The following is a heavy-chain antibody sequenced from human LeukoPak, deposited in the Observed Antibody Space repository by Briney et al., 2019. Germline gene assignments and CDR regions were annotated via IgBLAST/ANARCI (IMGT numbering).Heavy chain of an antibody. D-gene: IGHD3-10*01. CDR3: ARDGVQAYWYFDL. CDR2: IYNSGRT. Sequence: SETLSLTCTVSGGSISSGGYYWSWIRQPPGKGLEWIGSIYNSGRTYYNPSLKRRVTISADTSKNQLSLKLNSVTAADTAVYYCARDGVQAYWYFDLWGRGTLVTVSS. CDR1: GGSISSGGYY. J-gene: IGHJ2*01. V-gene: IGHV4-30-4*01.